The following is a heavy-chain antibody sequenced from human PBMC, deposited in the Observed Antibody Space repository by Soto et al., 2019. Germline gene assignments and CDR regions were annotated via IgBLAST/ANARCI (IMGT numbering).Heavy chain of an antibody. CDR2: VHYSGGT. J-gene: IGHJ3*02. CDR1: GASITSSY. D-gene: IGHD3-22*01. V-gene: IGHV4-59*01. CDR3: ARGYYDSRGQSNTFDI. Sequence: SETLSLTCSVSGASITSSYWSWIRQSPGKGLEWIGYVHYSGGTKDNPSLKSRVTISVDTSKNQFSLKLTSVTAADTAVYYCARGYYDSRGQSNTFDIWGQGTMVTVS.